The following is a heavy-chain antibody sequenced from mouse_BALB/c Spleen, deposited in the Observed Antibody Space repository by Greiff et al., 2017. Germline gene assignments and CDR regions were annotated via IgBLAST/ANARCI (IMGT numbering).Heavy chain of an antibody. CDR2: INSNGGST. Sequence: EVHLVESGGGLVQPGGSLKLSCAASGFTFSSYGMSWVRQTPDKRLELVATINSNGGSTYYPDSVKGRFTISRDNAKNTLYLQMSSLKSEDTAMYYCARVYYNGSRTGGMDDWGQG. CDR3: ARVYYNGSRTGGMDD. D-gene: IGHD1-1*01. CDR1: GFTFSSYG. V-gene: IGHV5-6-3*01. J-gene: IGHJ4*01.